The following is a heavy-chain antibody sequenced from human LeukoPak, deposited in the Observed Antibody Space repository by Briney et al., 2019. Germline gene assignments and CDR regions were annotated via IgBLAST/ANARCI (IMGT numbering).Heavy chain of an antibody. CDR3: AKDKGSTWYFDY. CDR2: ISWDGGST. CDR1: GFTFDDYA. D-gene: IGHD6-13*01. Sequence: PGGSLRLSCAASGFTFDDYAMHRVRQAPGKGLEWVSLISWDGGSTYYADSVKGRFTISRDNSKNSLYLQMNSLRAEDTALYYCAKDKGSTWYFDYWGQGTLVTVSS. V-gene: IGHV3-43D*03. J-gene: IGHJ4*02.